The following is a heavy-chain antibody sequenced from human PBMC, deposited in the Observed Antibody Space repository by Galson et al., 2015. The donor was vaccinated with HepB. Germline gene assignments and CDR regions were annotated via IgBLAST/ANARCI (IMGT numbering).Heavy chain of an antibody. CDR1: GFTFSSYN. J-gene: IGHJ6*03. V-gene: IGHV3-48*03. D-gene: IGHD3-10*01. CDR2: ISSDYTSI. CDR3: ARDRGGSGSFLSKYYDMDV. Sequence: SLRLSCAASGFTFSSYNMNWVRQAPGKGLEWVAYISSDYTSIDYADSVKGRFTISRDNAKNSLWLQMNSLRADDTAIYYCARDRGGSGSFLSKYYDMDVWGQGTTVTVS.